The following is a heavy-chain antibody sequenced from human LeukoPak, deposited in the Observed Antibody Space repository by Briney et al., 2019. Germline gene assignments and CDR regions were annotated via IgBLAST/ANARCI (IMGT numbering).Heavy chain of an antibody. D-gene: IGHD5-18*01. J-gene: IGHJ6*03. Sequence: WASVKVSCKASGYTFTSYYMHWVRQAPGQGLEWVAIINPNPSGGSTSYAQKFQGRVTMTRDTSISTAYMELSRLRSDDTAVYYCARDNIRNTAMASLKPYYMDVWGKGTTVTISS. CDR1: GYTFTSYY. CDR3: ARDNIRNTAMASLKPYYMDV. V-gene: IGHV1-46*01. CDR2: INPNPSGGST.